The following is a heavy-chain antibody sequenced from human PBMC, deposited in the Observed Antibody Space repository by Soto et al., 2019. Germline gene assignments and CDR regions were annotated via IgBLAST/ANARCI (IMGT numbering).Heavy chain of an antibody. CDR3: ARDLGGCSGSSCYPGPYDS. Sequence: PGGSMRLSCAASGLTFNSYSMNWVRQAPGQGLEWVSYITSKSTTIKYADSVKGRFTVSRDNAKNSLYLQLNSLRDEDTAVYYCARDLGGCSGSSCYPGPYDSCGQGTLVTVSS. CDR1: GLTFNSYS. CDR2: ITSKSTTI. V-gene: IGHV3-48*02. J-gene: IGHJ5*02. D-gene: IGHD2-2*01.